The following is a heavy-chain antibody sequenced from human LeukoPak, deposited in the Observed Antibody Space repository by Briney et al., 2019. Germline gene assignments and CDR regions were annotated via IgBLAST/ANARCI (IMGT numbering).Heavy chain of an antibody. Sequence: SETLSLTCTVSGGFIISSAYYWSWIRQPPGKGLEWIGYIYYSGSTYYNPSLKSRVTISLDTSKNQFSLKLSSVTAADTAVYYCVRTEVSSGSEDYWGQGTLVTVSS. J-gene: IGHJ4*02. CDR3: VRTEVSSGSEDY. D-gene: IGHD6-19*01. CDR1: GGFIISSAYY. V-gene: IGHV4-30-4*08. CDR2: IYYSGST.